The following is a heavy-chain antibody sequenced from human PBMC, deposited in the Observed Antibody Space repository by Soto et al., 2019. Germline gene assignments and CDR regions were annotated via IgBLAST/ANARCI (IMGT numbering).Heavy chain of an antibody. CDR3: AKVLSSGSYSGALEY. V-gene: IGHV3-23*01. CDR2: ISASGGST. J-gene: IGHJ4*02. Sequence: PGGSLRLSCGASGFSITSFAISWVRQAPGKGLEWASAISASGGSTYADSVKGRFTISRDNSKNTLYLQMNSLRVEDTAVYYCAKVLSSGSYSGALEYWGQGALVTVSS. CDR1: GFSITSFA. D-gene: IGHD1-26*01.